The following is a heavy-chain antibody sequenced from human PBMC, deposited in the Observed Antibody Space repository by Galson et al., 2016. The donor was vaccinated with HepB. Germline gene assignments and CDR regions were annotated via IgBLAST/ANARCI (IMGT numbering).Heavy chain of an antibody. CDR3: AKDRWVAVAVLLEY. CDR2: ISRSSSHI. V-gene: IGHV3-21*04. Sequence: SLRLSCAASGLTFSDHDMNWVRQAPGKGLEWVSYISRSSSHIYYADSVKGRFTVSRDNSKNTLYLQMNSLGAEDTAVYYCAKDRWVAVAVLLEYWGQGTLVTVSA. CDR1: GLTFSDHD. J-gene: IGHJ4*02. D-gene: IGHD6-19*01.